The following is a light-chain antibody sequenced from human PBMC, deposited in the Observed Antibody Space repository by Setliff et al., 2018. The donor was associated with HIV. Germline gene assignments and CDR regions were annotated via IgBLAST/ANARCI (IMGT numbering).Light chain of an antibody. V-gene: IGLV1-44*01. CDR1: SSNIGRNT. Sequence: QSVLTQPPSASGTPGQRVTISCSGSSSNIGRNTVNWYQQFPRMAPKLLIYGNDRRPSGVPDRFSGSKSGISASLAISGLQSEDEADYYCASWDANLDGPSFGGGTK. J-gene: IGLJ2*01. CDR2: GND. CDR3: ASWDANLDGPS.